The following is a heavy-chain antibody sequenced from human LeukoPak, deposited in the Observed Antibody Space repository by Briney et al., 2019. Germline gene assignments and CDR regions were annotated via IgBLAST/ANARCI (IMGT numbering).Heavy chain of an antibody. CDR2: ISTDGTT. V-gene: IGHV3-23*01. CDR1: GFTFANYA. Sequence: GGSLRLSCAVSGFTFANYAMTWVRQAPGKGMESVSSISTDGTTYYAHSVKGRFTLSRDNSKNTLYLQMSSLRAEDTAVYYCAKLGHGGYYSYMDVWGKGTTVTVSS. J-gene: IGHJ6*03. CDR3: AKLGHGGYYSYMDV. D-gene: IGHD3-16*01.